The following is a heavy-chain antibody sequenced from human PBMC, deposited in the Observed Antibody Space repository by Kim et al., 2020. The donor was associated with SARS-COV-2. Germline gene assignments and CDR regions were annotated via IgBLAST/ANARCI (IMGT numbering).Heavy chain of an antibody. Sequence: SETLSLTCTVSGGSISSYYWSWIRQPAGKGLEWIGRIYTSGSTNYNPSLKSRVTMSVDTSKNQFSLKLSSVTAADTAVYYCARDKVFWSGQPERWFDPWGQGTLVTVSS. D-gene: IGHD3-3*01. V-gene: IGHV4-4*07. CDR1: GGSISSYY. CDR3: ARDKVFWSGQPERWFDP. CDR2: IYTSGST. J-gene: IGHJ5*02.